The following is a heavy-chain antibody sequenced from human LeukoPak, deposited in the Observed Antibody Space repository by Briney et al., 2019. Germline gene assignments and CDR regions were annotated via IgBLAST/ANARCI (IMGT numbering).Heavy chain of an antibody. Sequence: SETLSLTCGVYGGSFSGYYWTWIRQPPGKGLEWIGEINHSGSTNYNPSLKSRVTISVDTSKNQFSLKLSSVTAADTAVYYCARGESGTVSGHWFDPWGQGTLVTVSS. CDR2: INHSGST. V-gene: IGHV4-34*01. CDR3: ARGESGTVSGHWFDP. CDR1: GGSFSGYY. D-gene: IGHD3/OR15-3a*01. J-gene: IGHJ5*02.